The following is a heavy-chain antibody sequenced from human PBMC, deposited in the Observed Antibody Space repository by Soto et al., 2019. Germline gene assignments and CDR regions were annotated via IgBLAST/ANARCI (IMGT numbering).Heavy chain of an antibody. CDR1: GGSMTSGDQY. Sequence: PSETLSLTCTVTGGSMTSGDQYWTWIRHRPGEGLEWFGYINHRGSLYYNPSLKSRVSMSVDTSKNQFSLNLSSVTAADTAVYSCAPEIHQRQGRNMDVWGQGTTVTVSS. CDR3: APEIHQRQGRNMDV. V-gene: IGHV4-31*03. J-gene: IGHJ6*02. D-gene: IGHD1-1*01. CDR2: INHRGSL.